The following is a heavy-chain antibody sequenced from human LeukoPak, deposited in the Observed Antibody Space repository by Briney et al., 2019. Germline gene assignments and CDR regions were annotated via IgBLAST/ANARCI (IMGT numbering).Heavy chain of an antibody. CDR1: GYTLTELS. J-gene: IGHJ4*02. Sequence: ASVKVSCKVSGYTLTELSMHWVRQAPGKGLGWMGGFDPEDGETIYAQKFQGRVTMTEDTSTDTAYMELSSLRSEDTAVYYCATVSYDSSGYYYRFKYFDYWGQGTRVTVSS. CDR3: ATVSYDSSGYYYRFKYFDY. CDR2: FDPEDGET. D-gene: IGHD3-22*01. V-gene: IGHV1-24*01.